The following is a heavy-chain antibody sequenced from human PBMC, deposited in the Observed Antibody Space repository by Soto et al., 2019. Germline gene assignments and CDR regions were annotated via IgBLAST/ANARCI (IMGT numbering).Heavy chain of an antibody. J-gene: IGHJ5*02. CDR2: IYYSGTT. CDR1: GGSISSQY. D-gene: IGHD5-12*01. Sequence: TETLSLTCTVSGGSISSQYWSWIRQPPGKGLVWIGSIYYSGTTNYNPSLKSRVTISVDTSKNQFSLRLTSVTAADTAVYYCARDLRATIILVGHTNLFDTPGQRAPATLSS. CDR3: ARDLRATIILVGHTNLFDT. V-gene: IGHV4-59*11.